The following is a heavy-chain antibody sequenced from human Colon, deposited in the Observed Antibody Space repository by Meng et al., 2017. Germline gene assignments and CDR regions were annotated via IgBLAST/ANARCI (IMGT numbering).Heavy chain of an antibody. CDR1: GGSVGSSRYY. J-gene: IGHJ3*02. D-gene: IGHD6-19*01. Sequence: SETLSLTCTVSGGSVGSSRYYWSWIRQPPGKGLQWIGYIYYSGNTNYNPSIKSRVTLSVDTSKNQFSLKLNSVTAADTAMYYCARDLAGDNAFDIWGQGTMVTVSS. CDR2: IYYSGNT. V-gene: IGHV4-61*01. CDR3: ARDLAGDNAFDI.